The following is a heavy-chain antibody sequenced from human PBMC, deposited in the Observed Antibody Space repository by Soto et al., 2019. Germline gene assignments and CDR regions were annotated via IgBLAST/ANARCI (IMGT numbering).Heavy chain of an antibody. CDR1: GYTFTSYA. D-gene: IGHD2-8*01. CDR2: INAGNGNT. Sequence: ASVKVSCKASGYTFTSYAMHWVRQAPGQRLEWMGWINAGNGNTKYSQKFQGRVTITRDTSASTAYMELSSLRSEDTAVYYCARDHVLMVYAASYYMDVWGKGTTVTVSS. V-gene: IGHV1-3*01. J-gene: IGHJ6*03. CDR3: ARDHVLMVYAASYYMDV.